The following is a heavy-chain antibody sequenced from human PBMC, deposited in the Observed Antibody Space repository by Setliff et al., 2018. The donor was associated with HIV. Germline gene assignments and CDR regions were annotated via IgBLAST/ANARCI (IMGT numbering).Heavy chain of an antibody. D-gene: IGHD2-15*01. CDR2: IYYGST. Sequence: SETLSLTCTVSGDSISSYYWNWIRQPPGKALEWIGYIYYGSTNYNPSFEGRVTISVDTSKNQFSVKLRSVAAADTAMYYCARRRCSAASCPDNSWNWLDPWGQGTLVTVSS. CDR1: GDSISSYY. J-gene: IGHJ5*02. V-gene: IGHV4-59*08. CDR3: ARRRCSAASCPDNSWNWLDP.